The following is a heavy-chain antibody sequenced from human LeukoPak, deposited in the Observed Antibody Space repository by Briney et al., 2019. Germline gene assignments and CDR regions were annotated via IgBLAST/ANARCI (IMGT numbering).Heavy chain of an antibody. CDR2: IYYSGST. J-gene: IGHJ4*02. D-gene: IGHD5-12*01. Sequence: SSETLSLTCTVSGGSISSGSYYWSWIRQPAGKGLEWIGSIYYSGSTYYNPSLKSRVTISVDTSKNQFSLKLSSVTAADTAVYYCARDPYSGYPTGNFDYWGQGTLVTVSS. CDR1: GGSISSGSYY. CDR3: ARDPYSGYPTGNFDY. V-gene: IGHV4-39*07.